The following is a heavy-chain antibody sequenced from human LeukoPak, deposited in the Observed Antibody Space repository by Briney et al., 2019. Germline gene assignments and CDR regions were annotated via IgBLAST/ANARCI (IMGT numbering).Heavy chain of an antibody. CDR2: ISWDGGST. V-gene: IGHV3-43D*03. CDR3: AKEGGPSSSGGYYYYMDV. D-gene: IGHD6-6*01. J-gene: IGHJ6*03. Sequence: GGSLRLSCAASGFAFDDYAMHWVRQAPGKGLEWVSLISWDGGSTYYADSVKGRFTISRDNSKNSLYLQMNSLRAEDTALYYCAKEGGPSSSGGYYYYMDVWGKGTTVTVSS. CDR1: GFAFDDYA.